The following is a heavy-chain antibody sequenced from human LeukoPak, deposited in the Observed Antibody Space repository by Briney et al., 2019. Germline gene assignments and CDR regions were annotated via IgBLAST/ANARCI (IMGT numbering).Heavy chain of an antibody. J-gene: IGHJ4*02. V-gene: IGHV3-49*04. Sequence: GGSLRLSCTGSGFNFGDYTVTWVRQAPGKGLEWISIIQSIPYGGTTGNAASVQGRFTISRDDSRSAAYLQMDRVKTEDTGVYYCARGSVPAAALDYWGQGVLVTVAP. CDR3: ARGSVPAAALDY. D-gene: IGHD6-25*01. CDR2: IQSIPYGGTT. CDR1: GFNFGDYT.